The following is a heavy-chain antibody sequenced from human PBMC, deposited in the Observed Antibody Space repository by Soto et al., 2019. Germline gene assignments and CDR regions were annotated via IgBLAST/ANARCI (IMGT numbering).Heavy chain of an antibody. V-gene: IGHV3-30*18. CDR1: GFNFGVFG. CDR2: ISSDGQTK. Sequence: PGGSLRLSCAASGFNFGVFGMHWVRQAPGKGLEWVGVISSDGQTKYYADSVKGRFTISRDNSKNTLYLQMDSLRPEDTAVYYCAKEIAVAGDLDYWGHGTLVTVSS. CDR3: AKEIAVAGDLDY. D-gene: IGHD6-19*01. J-gene: IGHJ4*01.